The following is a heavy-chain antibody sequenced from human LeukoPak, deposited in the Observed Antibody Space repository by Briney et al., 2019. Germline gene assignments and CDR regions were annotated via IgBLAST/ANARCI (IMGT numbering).Heavy chain of an antibody. D-gene: IGHD3-3*01. J-gene: IGHJ4*02. CDR2: IIPIFGTA. V-gene: IGHV1-69*13. Sequence: GASVKVSCKASGGTFSSYAIGWVRQAPGQGLEWMGGIIPIFGTANYAQKFQGRVTITADESTSTAYMELSSLRSEDTAVYYCARSTSHVLRFLEWLSIDYWGQGTLVTVSS. CDR3: ARSTSHVLRFLEWLSIDY. CDR1: GGTFSSYA.